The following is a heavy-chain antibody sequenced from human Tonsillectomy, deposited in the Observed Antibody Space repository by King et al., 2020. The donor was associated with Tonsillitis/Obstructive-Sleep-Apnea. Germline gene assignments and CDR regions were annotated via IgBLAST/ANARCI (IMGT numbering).Heavy chain of an antibody. CDR2: IYHRGST. V-gene: IGHV4-39*01. D-gene: IGHD2-2*02. CDR1: GGSISRTTDY. J-gene: IGHJ4*02. CDR3: VRLGYRPVAY. Sequence: QLQESGPGLVKPSETLSLTCSVSGGSISRTTDYWGWIRQPPGKGLEWIATIYHRGSTYYNPSLKSRVTIAVDTSVNQFYLKLSSVTAADTAVYYCVRLGYRPVAYWGQGTLVTVSS.